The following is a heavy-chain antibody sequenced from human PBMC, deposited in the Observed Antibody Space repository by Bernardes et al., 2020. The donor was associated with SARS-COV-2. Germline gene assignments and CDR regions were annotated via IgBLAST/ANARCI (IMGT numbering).Heavy chain of an antibody. V-gene: IGHV5-51*01. CDR2: IYPGDSDT. Sequence: SMNISCKGSGYSFTSYWIGWVRQMPGKGLEWMGIIYPGDSDTRYSPSFQGQVTISADKSISTAYLQWSSLKASDTAMYYCARHPTPYRRIDYWGQGTLVTVSS. J-gene: IGHJ4*02. CDR1: GYSFTSYW. D-gene: IGHD3-16*01. CDR3: ARHPTPYRRIDY.